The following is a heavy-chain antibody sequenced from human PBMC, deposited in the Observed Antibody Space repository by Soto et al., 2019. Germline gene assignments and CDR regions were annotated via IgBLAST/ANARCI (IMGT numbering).Heavy chain of an antibody. J-gene: IGHJ3*02. V-gene: IGHV3-23*01. D-gene: IGHD6-25*01. CDR2: ISDSGGTT. CDR3: AKCNLAAVVRGAFHI. Sequence: EVQLLESGGGLVQPGGSLRLSCTASGFTFNNYAMNWVRQAPGKGLEWVSVISDSGGTTYYVDSVKGRFTISRDNSKNTLYLQMSSLRDEDTAVYFCAKCNLAAVVRGAFHIWGQGTMVTVSS. CDR1: GFTFNNYA.